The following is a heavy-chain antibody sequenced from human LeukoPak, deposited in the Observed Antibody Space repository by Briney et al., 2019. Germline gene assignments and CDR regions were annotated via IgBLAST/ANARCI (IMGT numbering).Heavy chain of an antibody. D-gene: IGHD3-9*01. J-gene: IGHJ4*02. V-gene: IGHV1-24*01. Sequence: ASVNVSCKFSGYTLTELSMQWVRHPHGKGLEWMGGFDPEDGETIYAQKFQGRVTMTGDTSTDTAYMELSSLRSEDTVFFFRQKAAYDILTGSYFDFDYWGQGTLVTVSS. CDR3: QKAAYDILTGSYFDFDY. CDR1: GYTLTELS. CDR2: FDPEDGET.